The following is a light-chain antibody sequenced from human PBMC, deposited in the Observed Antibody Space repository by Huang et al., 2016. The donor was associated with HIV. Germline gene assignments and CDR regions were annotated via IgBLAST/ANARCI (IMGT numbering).Light chain of an antibody. CDR1: RGVRTN. V-gene: IGKV3D-15*01. Sequence: VMTQSPASLSASPRARVTLSCRARRGVRTNLAWYQQKPGQVPTLRMFGASTRATGTPPRFSGSGSGTDFTLTITSLQSSDSAIYYCQQYNDWPPLTFGGGTKVEI. CDR3: QQYNDWPPLT. J-gene: IGKJ4*01. CDR2: GAS.